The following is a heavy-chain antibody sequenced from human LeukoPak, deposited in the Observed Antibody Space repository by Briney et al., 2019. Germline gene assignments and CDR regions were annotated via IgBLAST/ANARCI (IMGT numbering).Heavy chain of an antibody. CDR3: ARDHSKYLYYYYGMDV. J-gene: IGHJ6*02. CDR2: INPSGGST. D-gene: IGHD4-11*01. V-gene: IGHV1-46*01. CDR1: GYTFTRYY. Sequence: ASVKVSCKASGYTFTRYYMHWVRQAPGQGLEWMGIINPSGGSTRYAQKFQGRVTMTRDTSTSTVYMELSRLRSEDTAVYYCARDHSKYLYYYYGMDVWGQGTTVTVSS.